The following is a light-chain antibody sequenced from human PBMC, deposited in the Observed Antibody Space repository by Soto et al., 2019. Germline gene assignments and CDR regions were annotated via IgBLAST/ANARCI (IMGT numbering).Light chain of an antibody. Sequence: EIVMTQSPLSLPVTPGEPASISCRSSQSLLHSSGSNFLDWYLQKPGQSPQLLIYMGSNRASGVPDRFSGSGSGTDFTLKISRVEAEDVGVYYFMHVLHAPLSFGGGTRVEIK. J-gene: IGKJ4*01. CDR3: MHVLHAPLS. V-gene: IGKV2-28*01. CDR1: QSLLHSSGSNF. CDR2: MGS.